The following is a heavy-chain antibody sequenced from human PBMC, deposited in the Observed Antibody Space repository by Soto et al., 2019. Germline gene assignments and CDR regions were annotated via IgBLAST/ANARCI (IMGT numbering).Heavy chain of an antibody. CDR2: IWYDGSNK. V-gene: IGHV3-33*01. CDR1: GFTFSSYG. D-gene: IGHD1-26*01. Sequence: QVQLVESGGGVVQPGRSLRLSCAASGFTFSSYGMHWVRQAPGKGLEWVAVIWYDGSNKYYADSVKGRFTISRDNSKNPLYLQMKRLRAGDTAVYYCARDKWELGGRGAFDIWGQGTMVTVSS. J-gene: IGHJ3*02. CDR3: ARDKWELGGRGAFDI.